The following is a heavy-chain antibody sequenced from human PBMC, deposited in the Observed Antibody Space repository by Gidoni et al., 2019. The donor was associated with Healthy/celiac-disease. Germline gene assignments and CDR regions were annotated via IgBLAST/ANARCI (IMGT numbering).Heavy chain of an antibody. V-gene: IGHV3-21*01. Sequence: EVQLVESGGGLVTPGGSLRLSCAASGFTFSSYSMNWVRQAPGKGLEWVSSISSSSSYIYYADSVKGRFTISRDNAKNSLYLQMNSLRAEDTAVYYCARDQGGYYYYMDVWGKGTTVTVSS. CDR1: GFTFSSYS. J-gene: IGHJ6*03. D-gene: IGHD3-16*01. CDR3: ARDQGGYYYYMDV. CDR2: ISSSSSYI.